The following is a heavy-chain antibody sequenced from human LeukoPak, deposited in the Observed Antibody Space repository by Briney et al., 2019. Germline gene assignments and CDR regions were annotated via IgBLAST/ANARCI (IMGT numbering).Heavy chain of an antibody. D-gene: IGHD4-11*01. J-gene: IGHJ4*02. CDR2: FDPEDGET. CDR3: ATVNTVTTTGAFPLIDY. CDR1: GYTLTELS. V-gene: IGHV1-24*01. Sequence: ASVKVSCKVSGYTLTELSMHWVRQAPGKGLEWMGGFDPEDGETIYAQKFQGRVTMTEDTSTDTAYMELSSLRSEDTAVYYCATVNTVTTTGAFPLIDYWGQGTLVTVSS.